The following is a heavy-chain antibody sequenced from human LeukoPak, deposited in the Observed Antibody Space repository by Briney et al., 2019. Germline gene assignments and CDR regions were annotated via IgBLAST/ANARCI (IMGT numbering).Heavy chain of an antibody. CDR3: AKDVYSSGLAPGGY. J-gene: IGHJ4*02. V-gene: IGHV3-9*01. Sequence: PGGSLRLSCAASGFTFDDYAMHWVRQAPGKGLEWVSGISWNSGSKGYADSVKGRFTISRDNARNSLYLQMNSLRAEDTALHYCAKDVYSSGLAPGGYWGQGTLVTVSS. CDR2: ISWNSGSK. CDR1: GFTFDDYA. D-gene: IGHD6-19*01.